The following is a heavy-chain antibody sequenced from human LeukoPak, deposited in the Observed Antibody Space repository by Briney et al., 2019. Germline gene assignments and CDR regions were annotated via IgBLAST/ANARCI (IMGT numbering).Heavy chain of an antibody. CDR2: INPNSGGT. CDR3: ARWGAAAAGTFDY. V-gene: IGHV1-2*06. D-gene: IGHD6-13*01. Sequence: ASVKVYCKASGYTFTGYYMHWVRQAPGQGLEWMGRINPNSGGTNYAQKFQGRVTMTRDTSISTAYMELSRLRSDDTAVYYCARWGAAAAGTFDYWGQGTLVTVSS. J-gene: IGHJ4*02. CDR1: GYTFTGYY.